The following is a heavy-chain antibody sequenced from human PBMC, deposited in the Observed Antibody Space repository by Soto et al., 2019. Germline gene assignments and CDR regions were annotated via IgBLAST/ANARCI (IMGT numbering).Heavy chain of an antibody. CDR3: ARAVVVPVASRFDP. CDR2: MNPNSGNT. D-gene: IGHD2-15*01. CDR1: GYTFTGYD. J-gene: IGHJ5*02. V-gene: IGHV1-8*02. Sequence: QVQLVQSGAEVKKPGASVKVSCKASGYTFTGYDINWVRQATGQGLEWMGWMNPNSGNTGYAQNLQGRVTLTRNTSISTAYMELSSLRYEDTAVYYCARAVVVPVASRFDPWGQGTLVTVSS.